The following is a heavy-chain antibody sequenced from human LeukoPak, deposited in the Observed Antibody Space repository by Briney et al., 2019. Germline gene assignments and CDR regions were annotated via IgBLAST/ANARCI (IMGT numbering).Heavy chain of an antibody. Sequence: KTSETLSLTCSVSTYSFMSGFYWGWIRQPPGKGLEWVATIYHTGSTYYNPSLKSRITTSVDTSKNQFSLNLNSVTAPDTAVYYCRRLVAHYDILTGYYTETYFDTWGQGTLVTVSS. CDR1: TYSFMSGFY. D-gene: IGHD3-9*01. V-gene: IGHV4-38-2*02. CDR2: IYHTGST. J-gene: IGHJ4*02. CDR3: RRLVAHYDILTGYYTETYFDT.